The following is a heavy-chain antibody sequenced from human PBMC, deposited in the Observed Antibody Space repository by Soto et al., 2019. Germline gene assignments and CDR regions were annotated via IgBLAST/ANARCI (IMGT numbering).Heavy chain of an antibody. D-gene: IGHD4-17*01. V-gene: IGHV4-39*01. CDR3: VSQRTTVLTQAYFDD. Sequence: SETLCLTCTVSGGSVTNSSYYWGWIRQSPGKGLEWIGSVYYRGRSYSKSSVKSRVTISVDTSKNQFSLNFNSVTASDTALYYCVSQRTTVLTQAYFDDWGPGALVTVSS. J-gene: IGHJ4*02. CDR1: GGSVTNSSYY. CDR2: VYYRGRS.